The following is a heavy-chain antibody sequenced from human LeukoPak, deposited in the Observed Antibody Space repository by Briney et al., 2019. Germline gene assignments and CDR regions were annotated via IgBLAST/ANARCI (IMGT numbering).Heavy chain of an antibody. CDR1: GFSFSSYS. CDR3: ARDNYDSSGPYYFDY. CDR2: ISSSSSSI. V-gene: IGHV3-21*01. D-gene: IGHD3-22*01. Sequence: GGSLRLSCAASGFSFSSYSMNWVRQAPGKGLEWVSSISSSSSSIYYADSVKGQFTISRDNAKNSLYLQMNSLRADDTAVYYCARDNYDSSGPYYFDYWGQGTLVTVSS. J-gene: IGHJ4*02.